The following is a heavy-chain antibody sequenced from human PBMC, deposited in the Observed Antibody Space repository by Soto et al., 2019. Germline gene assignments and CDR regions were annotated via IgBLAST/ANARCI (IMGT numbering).Heavy chain of an antibody. CDR1: GYSFHSYW. V-gene: IGHV5-10-1*01. CDR2: IDPSDSYT. CDR3: AILNYYDSSGFDI. D-gene: IGHD3-22*01. Sequence: PGESLKISRKGSGYSFHSYWISWVRQMPGKGLEWMGRIDPSDSYTNYSPTFQGHVTISADKSISTAYLQWSSLKASDTAMYYCAILNYYDSSGFDIWGQGTMVTVSS. J-gene: IGHJ3*02.